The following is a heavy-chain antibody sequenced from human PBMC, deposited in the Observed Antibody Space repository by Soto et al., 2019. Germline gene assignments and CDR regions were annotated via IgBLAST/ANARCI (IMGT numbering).Heavy chain of an antibody. V-gene: IGHV5-51*01. Sequence: LGESLKISCKASGYSFTNYWIGWVRQMPGKGLEWMGTIYPGDSDTRYSPSFQGQVTFSVDKSINTAYLHWTSLKASDTAIYYGAIQHPLDSSAWYNWGQGTLVTVSS. CDR3: AIQHPLDSSAWYN. CDR2: IYPGDSDT. J-gene: IGHJ4*02. D-gene: IGHD6-19*01. CDR1: GYSFTNYW.